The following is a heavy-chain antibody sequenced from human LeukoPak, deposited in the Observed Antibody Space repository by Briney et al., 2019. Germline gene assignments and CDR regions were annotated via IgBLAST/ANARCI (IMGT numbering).Heavy chain of an antibody. V-gene: IGHV4-59*08. CDR3: TRLLDNDSSGDPDTFDM. Sequence: SETLSLTCTVSDGSISSYYWSWIRQPPGKGLEWIGFIYYSGRTKYNPSLQSRVTISLDTSEKKFSLKVTSVTAADTAVYYCTRLLDNDSSGDPDTFDMWGQGTVVTVSS. CDR2: IYYSGRT. J-gene: IGHJ3*02. D-gene: IGHD3-22*01. CDR1: DGSISSYY.